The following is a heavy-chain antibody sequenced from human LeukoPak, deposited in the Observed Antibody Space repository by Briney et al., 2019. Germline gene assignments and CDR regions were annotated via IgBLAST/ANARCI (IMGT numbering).Heavy chain of an antibody. Sequence: SETLSLTCTVSGGSISSSSYYWGWIRQPPGKGLEWIGSIYHSGSTYYNPSLKSRVTISVDRSKNQFSLKLSSVTAADTAVYYCARAGFGEKYNWFDPWGQGTLVTVSS. CDR2: IYHSGST. CDR1: GGSISSSSYY. CDR3: ARAGFGEKYNWFDP. V-gene: IGHV4-39*07. J-gene: IGHJ5*02. D-gene: IGHD3-10*01.